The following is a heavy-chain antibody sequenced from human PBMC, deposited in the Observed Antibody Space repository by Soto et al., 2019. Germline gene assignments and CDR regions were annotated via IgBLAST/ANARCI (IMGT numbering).Heavy chain of an antibody. CDR1: VYTLTELS. CDR2: FDPEDGET. D-gene: IGHD3-10*01. Sequence: GASVNVSCKVSVYTLTELSMHWVRQAPAKGLEWTGGFDPEDGETIYAQKFQGRVTMTEDTSTDTAYMELSSLRSEDTAVYYCSKYQCNRRCLQYFSGQGTTV. V-gene: IGHV1-24*01. J-gene: IGHJ6*01. CDR3: SKYQCNRRCLQYF.